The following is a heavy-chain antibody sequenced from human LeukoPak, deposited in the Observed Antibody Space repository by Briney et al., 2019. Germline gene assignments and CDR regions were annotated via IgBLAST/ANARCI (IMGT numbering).Heavy chain of an antibody. V-gene: IGHV3-21*01. CDR3: AHIVARDAFDI. Sequence: GGSLRLSCAASGFTFSSYSMNWVRQAPGKGLEWASSISSSSSYIYYADSVKGRFTISRDNAKNSLYLQMNSLRAEDTAVYYCAHIVARDAFDIWGQGTMVTVSS. D-gene: IGHD5-12*01. CDR1: GFTFSSYS. J-gene: IGHJ3*02. CDR2: ISSSSSYI.